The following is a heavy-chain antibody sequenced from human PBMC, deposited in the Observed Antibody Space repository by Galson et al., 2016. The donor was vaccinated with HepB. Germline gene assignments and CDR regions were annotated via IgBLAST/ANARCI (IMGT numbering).Heavy chain of an antibody. Sequence: PALVKPTQTLTLACTFSGFSLLTNGVGVGWIRQAPGQALEWLALIYWDDDQRSSQSLRSRLTITKDIRKNQVVLTMTDIDPVDAGTFYCARLTWRGRDSRGNLFLFDYWGQGIRVTVSS. V-gene: IGHV2-5*02. CDR3: ARLTWRGRDSRGNLFLFDY. J-gene: IGHJ4*02. D-gene: IGHD4-23*01. CDR1: GFSLLTNGVG. CDR2: IYWDDDQ.